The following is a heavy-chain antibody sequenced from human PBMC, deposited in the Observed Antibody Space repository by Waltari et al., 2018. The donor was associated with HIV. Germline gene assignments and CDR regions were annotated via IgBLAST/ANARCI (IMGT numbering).Heavy chain of an antibody. V-gene: IGHV3-9*01. Sequence: EVQLVESGGGLVQPGRSLRLSCAASGFTFDDYAMHWVRQAPGKGLEWVSGISWKSGSIGYADSVKGRFTISRDNAKNSLYLQMNSLRAEDTALYYCAKGTAEYYGSGRLGVWGQGTTVTVSS. CDR2: ISWKSGSI. CDR1: GFTFDDYA. CDR3: AKGTAEYYGSGRLGV. D-gene: IGHD3-10*01. J-gene: IGHJ6*02.